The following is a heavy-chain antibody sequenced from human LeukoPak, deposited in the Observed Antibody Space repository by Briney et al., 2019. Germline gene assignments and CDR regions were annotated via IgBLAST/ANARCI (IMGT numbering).Heavy chain of an antibody. CDR1: GGSFSAFF. CDR3: ATRGDYSDTSGNSYDALDI. J-gene: IGHJ3*02. Sequence: SETLSPTCAVSGGSFSAFFWRWIRQPSGKGLEWIGDVGHSGSADYNPSLKSRVTVSADPSKTQFSLKLTSVTAADTAVYYCATRGDYSDTSGNSYDALDIWGQGTMVTVSS. V-gene: IGHV4-34*01. D-gene: IGHD3-22*01. CDR2: VGHSGSA.